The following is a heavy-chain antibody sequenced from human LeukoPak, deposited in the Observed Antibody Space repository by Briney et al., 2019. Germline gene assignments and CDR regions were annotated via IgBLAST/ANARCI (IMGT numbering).Heavy chain of an antibody. V-gene: IGHV4-4*02. CDR3: ARSSYSSGWCLDY. J-gene: IGHJ4*02. D-gene: IGHD6-19*01. CDR2: IYHSGST. CDR1: GGSISSSNW. Sequence: SSETLSLTCAVSGGSISSSNWWSWVRQPPGKGLEWIGEIYHSGSTNYNPSLKSRVTISVDKSKNQFSLKLSSVTAADTAVYYCARSSYSSGWCLDYWGQGTLVTVSS.